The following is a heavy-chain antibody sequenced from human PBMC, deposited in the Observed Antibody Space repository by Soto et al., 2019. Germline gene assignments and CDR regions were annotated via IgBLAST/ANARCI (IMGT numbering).Heavy chain of an antibody. CDR1: GDTFTSYD. Sequence: GASVKVSCKASGDTFTSYDINWVRQATGQGLEWMGWMNPNSGNTGYAQKFQGRVTMTRNTSISTAYMELSSLRSEDTAVYYCARGDSSGWTWDWFDPWGQGTLVTVSS. V-gene: IGHV1-8*01. J-gene: IGHJ5*02. CDR2: MNPNSGNT. D-gene: IGHD6-19*01. CDR3: ARGDSSGWTWDWFDP.